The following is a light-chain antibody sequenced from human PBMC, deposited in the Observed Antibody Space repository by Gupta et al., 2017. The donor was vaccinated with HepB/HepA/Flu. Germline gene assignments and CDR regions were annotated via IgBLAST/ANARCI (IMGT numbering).Light chain of an antibody. CDR2: EGS. V-gene: IGKV2D-29*01. J-gene: IGKJ4*01. Sequence: DIVLTQTPLSLSVTPGQPASISCKSSQTLLYSDWRTYLYWYLQKPGQAPQPLIYEGSKRFPGVPSRFSGSGSGTDFTLKISRVEPEDIGIYYCRQSLHIPFSFGEGTKVEIK. CDR3: RQSLHIPFS. CDR1: QTLLYSDWRTY.